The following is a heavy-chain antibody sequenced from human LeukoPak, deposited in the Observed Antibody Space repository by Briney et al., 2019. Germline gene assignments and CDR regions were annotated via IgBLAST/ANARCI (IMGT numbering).Heavy chain of an antibody. V-gene: IGHV1-2*04. Sequence: ASVKVSCKASGYTFTGYYMHWVRQAPGQGLEWMGRINPNSGGTNYAQEFQGWVTMTRDTSISTAYMEPSRLRSDDTAVYYCARDAAGWYSGYALYYFDYWGQGTLVTVSS. CDR3: ARDAAGWYSGYALYYFDY. J-gene: IGHJ4*02. D-gene: IGHD5-12*01. CDR2: INPNSGGT. CDR1: GYTFTGYY.